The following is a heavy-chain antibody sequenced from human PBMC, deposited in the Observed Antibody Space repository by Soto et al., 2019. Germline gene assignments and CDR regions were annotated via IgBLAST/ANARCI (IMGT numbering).Heavy chain of an antibody. D-gene: IGHD6-6*01. CDR1: GFTFSSYA. J-gene: IGHJ6*02. V-gene: IGHV3-23*01. CDR3: AKVGGEQLGHYYYYGMDD. Sequence: EVQLLESGGGLAQPGGSLTLSCAASGFTFSSYAMSWVRQAPGKGLEWVSAISGSGGSTHYADSVKGRFTVSRDNSKNTLYLQMNSLRAEDTAVYYCAKVGGEQLGHYYYYGMDDWGQGNTVTVSS. CDR2: ISGSGGST.